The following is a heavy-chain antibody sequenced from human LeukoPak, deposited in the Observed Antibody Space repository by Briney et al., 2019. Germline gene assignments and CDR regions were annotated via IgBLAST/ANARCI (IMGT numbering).Heavy chain of an antibody. CDR1: GGSISSSSYY. Sequence: SETLSLTCTVSGGSISSSSYYWSWIRQPPGKGLEWIGYIYYTGSTNYNPSLKSRVTMSVDTSKNQFSLNLTSVTAADTAVYYCARFGTYSARDWGQGTLVTVSS. CDR2: IYYTGST. V-gene: IGHV4-61*01. D-gene: IGHD6-13*01. CDR3: ARFGTYSARD. J-gene: IGHJ1*01.